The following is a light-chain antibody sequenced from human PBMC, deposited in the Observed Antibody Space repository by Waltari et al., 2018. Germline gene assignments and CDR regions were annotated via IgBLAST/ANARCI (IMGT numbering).Light chain of an antibody. J-gene: IGLJ3*02. CDR2: TNN. CDR3: QSYDSSLSGDV. V-gene: IGLV1-40*01. Sequence: QSVLTQPPSVSGAPGQRVTISCTGSTSNIGAGYAVYWYQQLPGTAPKFLIYTNNNRPSGVPGRCSGSNSGTSASLAITELQAEDEADYYCQSYDSSLSGDVFGGGTKLTVL. CDR1: TSNIGAGYA.